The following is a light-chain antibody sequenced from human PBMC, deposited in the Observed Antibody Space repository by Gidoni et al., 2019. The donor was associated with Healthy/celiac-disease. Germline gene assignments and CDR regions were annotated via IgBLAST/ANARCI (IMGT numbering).Light chain of an antibody. V-gene: IGLV2-14*01. J-gene: IGLJ2*01. CDR1: SSDVGGYNY. Sequence: QSALTQPASVSGSPGQSLTLSCTGTSSDVGGYNYVSWYQQHPGKAPTLMIYDVSNRPSGVSNRFSGSKSGNTAFLTISGLQAEDEADYYCSSYTSSSTVVFGGGTKLTVL. CDR3: SSYTSSSTVV. CDR2: DVS.